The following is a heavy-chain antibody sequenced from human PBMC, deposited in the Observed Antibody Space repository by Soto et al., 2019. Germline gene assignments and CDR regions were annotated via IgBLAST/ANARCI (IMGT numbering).Heavy chain of an antibody. CDR1: GFTVSSNY. Sequence: EVQLVESGGGLVQPGGSLRLSCAASGFTVSSNYMSWVRQAPGKGLEWVSVIYSGGSTYYADSVKGRFTISRDNSKNTLHLQMNSLRAEDTAVYYCARVRGVPAAATLNYYYYYMDVWGKGTTVTVSS. V-gene: IGHV3-66*01. D-gene: IGHD2-2*01. CDR3: ARVRGVPAAATLNYYYYYMDV. CDR2: IYSGGST. J-gene: IGHJ6*03.